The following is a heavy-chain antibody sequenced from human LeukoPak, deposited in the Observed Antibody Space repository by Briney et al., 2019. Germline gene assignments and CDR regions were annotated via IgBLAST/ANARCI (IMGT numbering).Heavy chain of an antibody. Sequence: SETLSLTCTGSGGSISTYYWSWIRQPPGKGLEWIGYIYYSGSTNYNPSLKSRVTISLDTSKNQFSLKLNSVTAADTAMYYCARSFSPNYYDLLDYWGQGTLVTVSS. CDR3: ARSFSPNYYDLLDY. CDR1: GGSISTYY. J-gene: IGHJ4*02. D-gene: IGHD3-22*01. CDR2: IYYSGST. V-gene: IGHV4-59*01.